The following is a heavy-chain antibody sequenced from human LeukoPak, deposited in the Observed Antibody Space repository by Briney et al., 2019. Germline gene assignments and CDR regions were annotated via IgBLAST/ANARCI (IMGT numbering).Heavy chain of an antibody. CDR2: INPNSGGT. J-gene: IGHJ4*02. D-gene: IGHD5-18*01. Sequence: GASVKVSCKASGYIFTGYYIHWVRQAPGQGLEWMGWINPNSGGTNYEQKFQGRVTMTRDTSISTGYMELRSLRSDDTAVYYCARGIQLWLVDYWGQGTLVTVSS. CDR1: GYIFTGYY. V-gene: IGHV1-2*02. CDR3: ARGIQLWLVDY.